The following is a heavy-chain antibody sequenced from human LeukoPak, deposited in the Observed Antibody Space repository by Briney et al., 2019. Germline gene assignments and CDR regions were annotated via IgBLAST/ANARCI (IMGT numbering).Heavy chain of an antibody. D-gene: IGHD3-22*01. V-gene: IGHV1-18*01. CDR2: ISPYNGNT. Sequence: GASVKVSCKASGYTFTSYGISWVRQAPGQALEWMGWISPYNGNTNYAQKLQGRVTMTTDTSTSTAYMDLRSLRSDDTAVYYCARKLYDSSRYGQTYYFDYWGQGTLVTVSS. CDR1: GYTFTSYG. CDR3: ARKLYDSSRYGQTYYFDY. J-gene: IGHJ4*02.